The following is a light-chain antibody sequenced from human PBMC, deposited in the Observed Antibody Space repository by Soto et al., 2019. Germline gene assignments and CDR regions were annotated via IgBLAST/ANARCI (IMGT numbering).Light chain of an antibody. J-gene: IGLJ1*01. V-gene: IGLV2-14*01. CDR3: SSYTSSSTYV. CDR1: ISDIGDYDY. CDR2: EVS. Sequence: QSALTQPPSASGSPGQSVTICCTGTISDIGDYDYVSWYQQHPDKAPKLIIYEVSNRPSGVSNRFSGSKSGNTASLTISGLQAEDEADYYCSSYTSSSTYVFGTGTKVTVL.